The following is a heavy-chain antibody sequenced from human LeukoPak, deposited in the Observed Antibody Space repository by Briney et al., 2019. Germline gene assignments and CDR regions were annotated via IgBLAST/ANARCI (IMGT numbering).Heavy chain of an antibody. CDR3: AREGEVIVTDNLFY. Sequence: ASVKVSCKASGYTFTSYYMHWVRQAPGQGLEWMGIINPSGGSTTYAQMFQGRVTMARDTSARTVYMELSSLRSEDTAAYYCAREGEVIVTDNLFYWGQGTLVTVSS. V-gene: IGHV1-46*01. CDR1: GYTFTSYY. J-gene: IGHJ4*02. CDR2: INPSGGST. D-gene: IGHD2-21*01.